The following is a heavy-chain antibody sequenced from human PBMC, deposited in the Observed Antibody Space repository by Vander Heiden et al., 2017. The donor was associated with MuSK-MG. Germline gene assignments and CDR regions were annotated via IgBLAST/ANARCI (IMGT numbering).Heavy chain of an antibody. D-gene: IGHD1-26*01. CDR2: IWYDGSNK. CDR3: AKGSKKPIQSIVGATSIDY. V-gene: IGHV3-33*06. CDR1: GFTFSSYG. Sequence: QVQLVESGGGVVQPGRSLRLSCAASGFTFSSYGMHWVRQAPGKGLEWVAVIWYDGSNKYYADSVKGRFTISRDNSKNTLYLQMNSRRAEDTAVYYCAKGSKKPIQSIVGATSIDYWGQGTLVTVSS. J-gene: IGHJ4*02.